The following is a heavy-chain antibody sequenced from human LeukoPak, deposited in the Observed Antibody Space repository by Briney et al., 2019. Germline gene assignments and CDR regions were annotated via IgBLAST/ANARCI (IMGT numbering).Heavy chain of an antibody. D-gene: IGHD3-9*01. CDR1: GFTFSSYG. Sequence: GGSLRLSCAASGFTFSSYGMHWVRQAPGKGLEWVGRIRSKANNYATEYAASLKGRFTISRDDSKNTAYLQMNSLKTEDTAVYYCTRSGDYDILTGYRYWGQGTLVTVSS. CDR2: IRSKANNYAT. J-gene: IGHJ4*02. CDR3: TRSGDYDILTGYRY. V-gene: IGHV3-73*01.